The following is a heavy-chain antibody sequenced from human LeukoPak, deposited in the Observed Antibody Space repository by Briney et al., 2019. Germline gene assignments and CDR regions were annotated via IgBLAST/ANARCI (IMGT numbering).Heavy chain of an antibody. CDR2: INPNSGGT. V-gene: IGHV1-2*02. J-gene: IGHJ6*02. CDR1: GYTFTGYY. CDR3: ARPTGGYYYYYGMDV. Sequence: GASVKVSCKASGYTFTGYYMHWVRQAPGQGLEWMGWINPNSGGTNYAQKFQGRVTMARDTSISTAYMELSRLRSDDTAVYHCARPTGGYYYYYGMDVWGQGTTVTVSS.